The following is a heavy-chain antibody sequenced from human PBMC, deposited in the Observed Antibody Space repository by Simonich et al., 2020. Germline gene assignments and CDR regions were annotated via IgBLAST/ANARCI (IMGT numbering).Heavy chain of an antibody. CDR3: ARDQGGRAAAATDY. Sequence: QVQLVQSGADVNTPGASVKVSCKASGYTFTRYGISWVRQAPGQGLGWMGWIRAKNVNTNKAQNLQGRVSMTTVTSKSTAYMELRSLRSDDTAVYYCARDQGGRAAAATDYWGQGTLVTVSS. CDR2: IRAKNVNT. CDR1: GYTFTRYG. J-gene: IGHJ4*02. D-gene: IGHD6-13*01. V-gene: IGHV1-18*01.